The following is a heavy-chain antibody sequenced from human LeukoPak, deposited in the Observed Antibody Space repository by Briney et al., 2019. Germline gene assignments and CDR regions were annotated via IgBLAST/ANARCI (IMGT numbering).Heavy chain of an antibody. J-gene: IGHJ5*02. V-gene: IGHV4-59*01. CDR1: GGSISSYY. Sequence: SETLSLTCTVSGGSISSYYWSWIRQPPGKVLEWIGYIYYSGSTNYNPSLKSRVTISVDTSKNQFSLKLSSVTAADTAVYYCARDRTTMVRGVRGANWFDPWGQGTLVTVSS. CDR3: ARDRTTMVRGVRGANWFDP. CDR2: IYYSGST. D-gene: IGHD3-10*01.